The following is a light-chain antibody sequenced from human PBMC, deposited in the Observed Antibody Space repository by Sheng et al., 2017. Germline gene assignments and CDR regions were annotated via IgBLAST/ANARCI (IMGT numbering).Light chain of an antibody. CDR2: AAS. V-gene: IGKV1-39*01. CDR3: QQYTSFSSS. J-gene: IGKJ2*01. Sequence: DIQMTQSPSSLSASVGDRVTITCRASQSISSYLNWYQQKPGKAPKLLIYAASSLQSGVPSRFSGSGSGTEFTLTISSLQPDDFATYYCQQYTSFSSSFGQGTKLEIK. CDR1: QSISSY.